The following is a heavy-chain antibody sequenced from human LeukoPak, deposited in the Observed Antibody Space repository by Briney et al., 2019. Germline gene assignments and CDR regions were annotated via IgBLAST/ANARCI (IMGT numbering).Heavy chain of an antibody. CDR2: ISAYNGNT. V-gene: IGHV1-18*01. D-gene: IGHD1-26*01. J-gene: IGHJ5*02. CDR3: ARVTGATTSHNWFDP. Sequence: ASVKVSCKASGYTFTSYGISWVRQAPGQGLEWMGWISAYNGNTNYAQKPQGRVTMTTDTSTSTAYMELRSLRSDDTAVYYCARVTGATTSHNWFDPWGQGTLVTVSS. CDR1: GYTFTSYG.